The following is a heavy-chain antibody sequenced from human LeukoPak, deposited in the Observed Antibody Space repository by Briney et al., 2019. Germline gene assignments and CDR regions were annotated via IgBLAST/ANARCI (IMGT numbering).Heavy chain of an antibody. CDR3: AKSGKFWTTGHNWFDP. Sequence: QSGGSLRLSCAASGFTFSSYGMHWVRQAPGKGLEWVAFIRYDGSNKYYADSVKGRFTISRDNSKNTLYLQMNSLRAEDTAVYYCAKSGKFWTTGHNWFDPWGQGTLVTVSS. V-gene: IGHV3-30*02. CDR2: IRYDGSNK. D-gene: IGHD4-17*01. CDR1: GFTFSSYG. J-gene: IGHJ5*02.